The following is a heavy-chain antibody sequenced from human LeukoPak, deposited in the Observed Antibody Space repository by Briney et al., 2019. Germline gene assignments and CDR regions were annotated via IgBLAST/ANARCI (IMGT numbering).Heavy chain of an antibody. D-gene: IGHD1-26*01. V-gene: IGHV4-34*01. CDR3: AINSGSYYSYWFDP. J-gene: IGHJ5*02. CDR1: GGSFSGYY. CDR2: INHSGST. Sequence: SETLSLTCAVYGGSFSGYYWSWIRQPPGKGLEWIGEINHSGSTNYNPSLKSRVTISVDTSKNQFSLKLSSATAADTAVYYCAINSGSYYSYWFDPWGQGTLVTVSS.